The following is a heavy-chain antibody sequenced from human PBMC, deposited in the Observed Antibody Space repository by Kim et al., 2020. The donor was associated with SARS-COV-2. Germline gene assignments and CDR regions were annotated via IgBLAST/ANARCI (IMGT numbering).Heavy chain of an antibody. CDR3: ARFYLSYLDY. Sequence: TGYYADSVKCRVTIARDNPIKSLYLQMNSLRAEDTAVYYCARFYLSYLDYWGQGSRVTVSS. V-gene: IGHV3-11*04. J-gene: IGHJ4*02. D-gene: IGHD3-16*01. CDR2: TG.